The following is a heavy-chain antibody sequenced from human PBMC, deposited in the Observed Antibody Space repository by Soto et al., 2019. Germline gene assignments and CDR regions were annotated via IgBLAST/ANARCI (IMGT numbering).Heavy chain of an antibody. J-gene: IGHJ4*02. CDR1: GFNFRAYW. V-gene: IGHV3-7*01. CDR3: VRDVGFDYAN. D-gene: IGHD2-2*01. CDR2: MNEDGSEI. Sequence: EVQLVESGGALVQPGGSLRISCVGSGFNFRAYWMSWVRQAPGKGLEWVATMNEDGSEIYYVGSVKGRFAISRDNDENSLDLQISFVSAEDTGVYFCVRDVGFDYANWGQGTLVTVSS.